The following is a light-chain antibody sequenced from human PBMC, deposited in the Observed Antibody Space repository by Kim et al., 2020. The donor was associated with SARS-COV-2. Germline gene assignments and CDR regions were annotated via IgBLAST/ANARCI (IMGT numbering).Light chain of an antibody. V-gene: IGKV1-12*01. J-gene: IGKJ2*01. Sequence: SESVGDRVTIRCRASHDIGGSLAWYQQKPGKAPKLLIIGASNLEGGVPSRFSGSGSGTDFTLTISSLQPEDFATYFCQQAKSLPYTFGQGTKLEI. CDR3: QQAKSLPYT. CDR1: HDIGGS. CDR2: GAS.